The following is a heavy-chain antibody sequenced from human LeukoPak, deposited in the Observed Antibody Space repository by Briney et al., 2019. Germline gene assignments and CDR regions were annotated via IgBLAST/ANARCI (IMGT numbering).Heavy chain of an antibody. V-gene: IGHV3-48*01. Sequence: GGSLRLSCAASGFSFSSYSMNWVRQAPGKGLEWISSISPSTSTIYYADSVKGRFTISRDNAENSLYLQMNSLKTEDTAVYYCARELRGYNRLRTYYYYMDVWGKGTTVTVSS. CDR3: ARELRGYNRLRTYYYYMDV. CDR1: GFSFSSYS. CDR2: ISPSTSTI. J-gene: IGHJ6*03. D-gene: IGHD5-24*01.